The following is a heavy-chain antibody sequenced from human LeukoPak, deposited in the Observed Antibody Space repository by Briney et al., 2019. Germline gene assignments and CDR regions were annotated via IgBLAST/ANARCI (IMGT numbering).Heavy chain of an antibody. J-gene: IGHJ5*02. V-gene: IGHV3-64D*06. Sequence: GGSLRLSCSASGFTFSSYAMHWVRQAPGKGLEYVSAISSNGGSTYYADSVKGRFTFSRDNSKNTLYLQMSSLRAEDTAVYYCAKDLGELAAAGRDPWGQGTLVTVSS. CDR1: GFTFSSYA. CDR3: AKDLGELAAAGRDP. D-gene: IGHD6-13*01. CDR2: ISSNGGST.